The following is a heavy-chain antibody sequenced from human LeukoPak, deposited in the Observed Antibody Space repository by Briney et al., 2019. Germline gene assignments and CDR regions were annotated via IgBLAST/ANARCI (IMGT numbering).Heavy chain of an antibody. CDR1: GFTFCSYA. CDR2: VRAGGDIT. V-gene: IGHV3-23*01. D-gene: IGHD3-22*01. Sequence: GGSLRLSCAASGFTFCSYAMNWVRQAPGKGLEWVSGVRAGGDITYYADPVKGRFTISRDNSKNTLSLQMNSLRAEDTAVYYCAKDSYYYDGSGYHYDYAFDVWGQGTMVSVSS. J-gene: IGHJ3*01. CDR3: AKDSYYYDGSGYHYDYAFDV.